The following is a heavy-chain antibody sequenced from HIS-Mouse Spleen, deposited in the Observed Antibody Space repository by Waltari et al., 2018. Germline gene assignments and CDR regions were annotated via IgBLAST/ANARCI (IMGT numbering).Heavy chain of an antibody. V-gene: IGHV4-39*07. J-gene: IGHJ4*02. CDR2: IYYSGST. CDR3: ARVGVFRYFAWYYCDY. Sequence: QLQLQESGPGLVKPSEPLSLTCTVSGGSIRSSSYYWGWIRQHPGKGLEWIGSIYYSGSTYYNPSLTSRVTISVDTSKNQFSLKLSSVTAADKDVYYCARVGVFRYFAWYYCDYWGQGTLVTVAS. D-gene: IGHD3-9*01. CDR1: GGSIRSSSYY.